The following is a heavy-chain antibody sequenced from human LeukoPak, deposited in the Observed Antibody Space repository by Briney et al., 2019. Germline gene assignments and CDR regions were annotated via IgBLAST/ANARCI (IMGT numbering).Heavy chain of an antibody. CDR2: IYPGDSDT. V-gene: IGHV5-51*01. CDR3: ARLALPAAALYYFDY. CDR1: GYSFSSHW. Sequence: GESLKISCKGSGYSFSSHWIGWVRQVPGKGLEWMGIIYPGDSDTRYSPSFQDQVTISVDRSISTAYLQWSSLKASDTAMYYCARLALPAAALYYFDYWGQGTLVTVSS. J-gene: IGHJ4*02. D-gene: IGHD6-13*01.